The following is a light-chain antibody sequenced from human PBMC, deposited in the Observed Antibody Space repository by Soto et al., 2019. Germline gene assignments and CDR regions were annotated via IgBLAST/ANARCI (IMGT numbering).Light chain of an antibody. CDR1: SSNIGGNS. J-gene: IGLJ1*01. Sequence: QSVMTQPPSVSAAPGQRVTISCSGSSSNIGGNSVSWYQQLPGTAPKLLIYDDDNRPSGIPDRFSGSKSGTSATLGITGFQTGDEADYYCGSWDSSLSAYVFGTATKLTVL. CDR3: GSWDSSLSAYV. V-gene: IGLV1-51*01. CDR2: DDD.